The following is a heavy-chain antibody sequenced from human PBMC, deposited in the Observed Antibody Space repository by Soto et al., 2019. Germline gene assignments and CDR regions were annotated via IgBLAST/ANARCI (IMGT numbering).Heavy chain of an antibody. V-gene: IGHV1-18*01. CDR1: GYTFTTYG. D-gene: IGHD3-16*01. CDR2: ISGYNGHT. J-gene: IGHJ6*02. CDR3: AREGEMPYYYYGLDV. Sequence: QVQLVQSGAEVRKPGASVKVSCKASGYTFTTYGISWVRQAPGQGLEWMGWISGYNGHTKYAQKFQGRVTMTTDTYXXTVYMELRSLRSDDTAVYYCAREGEMPYYYYGLDVWGHGTTVTVSS.